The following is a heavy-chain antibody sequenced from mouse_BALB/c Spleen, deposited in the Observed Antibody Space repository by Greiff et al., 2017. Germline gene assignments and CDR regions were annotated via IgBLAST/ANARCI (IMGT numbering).Heavy chain of an antibody. V-gene: IGHV5-17*02. D-gene: IGHD1-1*01. CDR2: ISSGSSTI. CDR1: GFTYSSFG. CDR3: ARRYYGSSGYDFAY. J-gene: IGHJ2*01. Sequence: VKLMESGGGLVQPGGSRTLSCAASGFTYSSFGMHWVRQAPEKVLEWVAYISSGSSTIYYADTVKGRFTISRDNPKNTLFLEMIRLRSEDTAMYYWARRYYGSSGYDFAYWGQGTTLTVSS.